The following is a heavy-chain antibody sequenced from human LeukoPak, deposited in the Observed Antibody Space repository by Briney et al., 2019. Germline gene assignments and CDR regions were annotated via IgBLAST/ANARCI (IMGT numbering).Heavy chain of an antibody. CDR1: GGSISSYY. CDR3: AKDHRDCSSTSCYAGLIDP. CDR2: IYYSGST. J-gene: IGHJ5*02. D-gene: IGHD2-2*01. V-gene: IGHV4-59*01. Sequence: SETLSLTCTVSGGSISSYYWSWIRQPPGKGLEWIGYIYYSGSTNYNPSLKSRVTISVDTSKNQFSLKLSSVTAADTAVYYCAKDHRDCSSTSCYAGLIDPWGQGTLVTVSS.